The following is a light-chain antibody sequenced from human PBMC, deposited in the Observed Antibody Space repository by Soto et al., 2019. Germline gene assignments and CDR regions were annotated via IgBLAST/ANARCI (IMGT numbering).Light chain of an antibody. V-gene: IGLV1-44*01. CDR1: TSNIGSHT. Sequence: QSVLTQAPSASGTPGQGVTISCSGSTSNIGSHTVHWYQQLPGTAPKHLIYSNNQRPSGFPDRFSGSGSGTCASLAISGLQSEDEADYYCAAWDDSLNGYVFGTGTKLTVL. CDR3: AAWDDSLNGYV. CDR2: SNN. J-gene: IGLJ1*01.